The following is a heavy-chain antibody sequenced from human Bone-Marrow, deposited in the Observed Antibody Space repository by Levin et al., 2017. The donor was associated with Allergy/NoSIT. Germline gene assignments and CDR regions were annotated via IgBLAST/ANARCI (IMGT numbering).Heavy chain of an antibody. CDR2: ISGSGGST. J-gene: IGHJ1*01. Sequence: GGSLRLSCAASGFTFSSYAMSWVRQAPGKGLEWVSAISGSGGSTYYADSVKGRFTISRDNSKNTLYLQMNSLRAEDTAVYYCAKEGVTIFGVVTRWRSPLRGGFQHWGQGTLVTVSS. D-gene: IGHD3-3*01. V-gene: IGHV3-23*01. CDR1: GFTFSSYA. CDR3: AKEGVTIFGVVTRWRSPLRGGFQH.